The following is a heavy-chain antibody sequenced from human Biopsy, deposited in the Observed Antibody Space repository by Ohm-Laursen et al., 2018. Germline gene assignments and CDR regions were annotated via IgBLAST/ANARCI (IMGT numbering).Heavy chain of an antibody. D-gene: IGHD1-26*01. V-gene: IGHV4-59*01. Sequence: SETLSLTCTVSGGSIGSFFWSWIRQPPGKGLEWIGYIYYSGSTNYNPSLRSRVTISVDRSKNQFSLELSSVTAADTAVCYCARVGAGAPSIDYFDYWGQGALVTVSS. J-gene: IGHJ4*02. CDR3: ARVGAGAPSIDYFDY. CDR1: GGSIGSFF. CDR2: IYYSGST.